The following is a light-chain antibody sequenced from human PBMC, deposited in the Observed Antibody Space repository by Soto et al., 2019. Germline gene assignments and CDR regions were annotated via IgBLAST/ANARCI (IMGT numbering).Light chain of an antibody. V-gene: IGKV3-15*01. CDR1: QSISSK. CDR2: GTS. Sequence: EIVMTQSPATLSASPGERVTLSCRASQSISSKLAWYQQKSGQAPRLLIYGTSTRATGVPARFSGSGSGTEFTLTISNLQSEDFAVYYCQQYNDWPPLTFGGGTKVDIK. CDR3: QQYNDWPPLT. J-gene: IGKJ4*01.